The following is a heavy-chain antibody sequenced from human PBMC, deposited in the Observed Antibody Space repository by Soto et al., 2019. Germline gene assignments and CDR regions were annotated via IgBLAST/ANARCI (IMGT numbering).Heavy chain of an antibody. Sequence: ASVKVSCKASGYTFTSYDINWVRQATGQGLEWMGWMNPNSGNTGYAQKFQGRVTMTRNTSISTAYMELSSLRSEDTAVYYCASQTRTYYDFWSGPYYYYYYYMDVWGKGTTVTVSS. CDR3: ASQTRTYYDFWSGPYYYYYYYMDV. D-gene: IGHD3-3*01. CDR1: GYTFTSYD. V-gene: IGHV1-8*01. CDR2: MNPNSGNT. J-gene: IGHJ6*03.